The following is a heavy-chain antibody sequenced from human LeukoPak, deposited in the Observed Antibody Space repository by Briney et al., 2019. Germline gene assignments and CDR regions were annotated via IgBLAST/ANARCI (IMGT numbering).Heavy chain of an antibody. CDR3: SRDRLGGLDL. D-gene: IGHD5-12*01. V-gene: IGHV3-21*06. Sequence: GGSLRLSCAASGFTFSSYSMNWVRQAPGKGLEWVSSISDSSSYIYYADSVKGRFTISRDNAKNSVYLQMNSLRPDDTAVYYCSRDRLGGLDLWGQGTLVTVSS. CDR2: ISDSSSYI. J-gene: IGHJ5*02. CDR1: GFTFSSYS.